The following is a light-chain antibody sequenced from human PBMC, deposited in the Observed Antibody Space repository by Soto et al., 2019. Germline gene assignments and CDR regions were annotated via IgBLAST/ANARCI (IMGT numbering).Light chain of an antibody. Sequence: QSVLTQPASVSGSPGQSITISCTGTSSDVGGYNYVSWYQQHPGKAPKFMIYDVSNRPSGASNRFFGSKSGNTASLTISGLQAEDETDYYCSSYTTSNTRQIVFGTGTKLTVL. J-gene: IGLJ1*01. V-gene: IGLV2-14*01. CDR1: SSDVGGYNY. CDR2: DVS. CDR3: SSYTTSNTRQIV.